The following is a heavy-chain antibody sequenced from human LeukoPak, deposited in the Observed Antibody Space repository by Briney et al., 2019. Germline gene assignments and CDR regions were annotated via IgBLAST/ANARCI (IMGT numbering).Heavy chain of an antibody. CDR2: IQYDGSNE. D-gene: IGHD6-13*01. J-gene: IGHJ6*03. CDR1: GFTFSSYG. CDR3: AKGYSNPLAHTRGDYYYYMDV. V-gene: IGHV3-30*02. Sequence: GGSLRLSCAASGFTFSSYGMHWVRQAPGKGLEWVAYIQYDGSNEQYADCVKGRFSISRDSSKNILYLQMNSLRAEDTALYYCAKGYSNPLAHTRGDYYYYMDVWGKGTTVTVSS.